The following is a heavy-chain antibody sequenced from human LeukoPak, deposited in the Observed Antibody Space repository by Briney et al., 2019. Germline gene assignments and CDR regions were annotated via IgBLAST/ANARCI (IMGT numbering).Heavy chain of an antibody. J-gene: IGHJ4*02. D-gene: IGHD3-22*01. Sequence: EASVKVSCKASGGTFSSYAVSWVRQAPGQGLEWMGGIIPIFGTANYAQKFQGRVTITADKSTSTAYMELSSLRSEDTAVYYCATLGTTYYYDSSGPVDYWGQGTLVTVSS. CDR2: IIPIFGTA. CDR3: ATLGTTYYYDSSGPVDY. CDR1: GGTFSSYA. V-gene: IGHV1-69*06.